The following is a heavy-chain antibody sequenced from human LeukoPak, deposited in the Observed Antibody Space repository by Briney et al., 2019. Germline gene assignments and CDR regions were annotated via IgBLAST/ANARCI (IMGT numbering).Heavy chain of an antibody. D-gene: IGHD1-26*01. Sequence: GGSLRLSCAVFGFTFSSYWMSWVRQAPGKGLEWVANIKQDGSEKYYVGFVKGRSTISRDNAKNSLFLQMNSLRAEDTALYYCARGDASSGGNFDYWGQGTLVTVSS. V-gene: IGHV3-7*03. CDR3: ARGDASSGGNFDY. CDR2: IKQDGSEK. J-gene: IGHJ4*02. CDR1: GFTFSSYW.